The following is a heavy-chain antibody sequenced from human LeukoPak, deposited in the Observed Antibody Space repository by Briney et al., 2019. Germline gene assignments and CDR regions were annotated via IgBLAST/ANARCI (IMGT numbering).Heavy chain of an antibody. CDR2: IWYDGSNK. J-gene: IGHJ4*02. D-gene: IGHD5-24*01. V-gene: IGHV3-33*08. CDR1: GFIFSSYW. Sequence: GGSLRLSCAASGFIFSSYWMAWVRQAPGKGLEWVAVIWYDGSNKYYADSVKGRFTISRDNSKNTLYLQMNSLRAEDTAVYYCARGKGRDGYPFDYWGQGTLVTVSS. CDR3: ARGKGRDGYPFDY.